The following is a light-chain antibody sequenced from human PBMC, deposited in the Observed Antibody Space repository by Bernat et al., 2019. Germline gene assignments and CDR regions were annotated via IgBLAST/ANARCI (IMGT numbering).Light chain of an antibody. J-gene: IGLJ2*01. V-gene: IGLV3-25*02. CDR3: QSSDSCGSCHVL. Sequence: SYQLTQPPSVSVSPGQTARITCSGDALPKQFAYWYQKTPGQAPVLVIYKDTERPSGIPERFSGSSSGTTVTLTITGVQAEDEADYYCQSSDSCGSCHVLFGGGTKLTVL. CDR2: KDT. CDR1: ALPKQF.